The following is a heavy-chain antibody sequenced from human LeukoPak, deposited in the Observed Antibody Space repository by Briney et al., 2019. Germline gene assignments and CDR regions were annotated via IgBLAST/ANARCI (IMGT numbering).Heavy chain of an antibody. D-gene: IGHD5-18*01. CDR1: GGTFSSYA. CDR2: IIPIFGTA. Sequence: SVKVSCKASGGTFSSYAISWVRQAPGQGLEWMGGIIPIFGTANYAQKFQGRVTITRDTSASTAYMELSSLRSEDTAVYYCARDGYGRSRYYYGMDVWGQGTTVTVSS. CDR3: ARDGYGRSRYYYGMDV. V-gene: IGHV1-69*05. J-gene: IGHJ6*02.